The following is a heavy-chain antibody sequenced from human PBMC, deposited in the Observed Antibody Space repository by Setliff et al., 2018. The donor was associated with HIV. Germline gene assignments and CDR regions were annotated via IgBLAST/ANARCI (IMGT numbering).Heavy chain of an antibody. CDR1: GGSFSGYY. CDR2: INHSGNT. D-gene: IGHD3-22*01. V-gene: IGHV4-34*01. Sequence: SETLSLTCAVYGGSFSGYYWSWIRQPPGKGLEWIGEINHSGNTNYNPSLKSRVTISIDTSKNQFSLNPSSVTAADTAVYYCARGPTERYYESRGYYYFDNWGQGTQVTVSS. CDR3: ARGPTERYYESRGYYYFDN. J-gene: IGHJ4*02.